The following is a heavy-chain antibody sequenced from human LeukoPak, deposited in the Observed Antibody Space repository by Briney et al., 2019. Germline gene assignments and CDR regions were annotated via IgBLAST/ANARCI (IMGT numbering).Heavy chain of an antibody. D-gene: IGHD3-10*01. CDR1: GGSISSSSYY. CDR3: ARHPRYYYGSGSYSWVPGFHDY. V-gene: IGHV4-39*01. Sequence: PSETLSLTCTVSGGSISSSSYYWSWIRQPPGKGLEWIGEINHSGSTNYNPSLKSRVTISVDTSKNQFSLKLSSVTAADTAVYYCARHPRYYYGSGSYSWVPGFHDYWGQGTLVTVSS. CDR2: INHSGST. J-gene: IGHJ4*02.